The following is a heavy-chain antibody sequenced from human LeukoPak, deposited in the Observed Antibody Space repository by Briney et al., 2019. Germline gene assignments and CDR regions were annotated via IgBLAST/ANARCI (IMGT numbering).Heavy chain of an antibody. V-gene: IGHV4-38-2*02. CDR1: GYPIGLDYY. CDR2: FHRGRI. J-gene: IGHJ5*02. Sequence: SETLSLTCTVSGYPIGLDYYWVWIRQAPGRGLQWIGGFHRGRIQYNSALKSRVTISIDSSKNQFSLRMWPVTAADTAFYFCARAPSSYESGNGYPNLGWLDPWGEGALVTVSS. D-gene: IGHD5-24*01. CDR3: ARAPSSYESGNGYPNLGWLDP.